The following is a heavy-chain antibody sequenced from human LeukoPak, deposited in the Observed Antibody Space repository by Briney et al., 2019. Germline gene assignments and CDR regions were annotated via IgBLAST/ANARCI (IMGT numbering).Heavy chain of an antibody. D-gene: IGHD6-13*01. J-gene: IGHJ1*01. CDR3: ARVGSSWYYAYFQH. CDR1: GASITYY. CDR2: VHRDGYT. V-gene: IGHV4-4*02. Sequence: SETLSLTCAVSGASITYYYSWVRQFPGKGLEWIGEVHRDGYTNYNPSLQSRVTMSVDKSKNQLSLQLTSVTAADTAVYYCARVGSSWYYAYFQHWGQGTLVTVSS.